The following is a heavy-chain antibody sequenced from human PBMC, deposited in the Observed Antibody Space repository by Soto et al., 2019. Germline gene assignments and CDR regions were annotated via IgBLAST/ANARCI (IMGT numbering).Heavy chain of an antibody. D-gene: IGHD1-1*01. Sequence: LEILSLTCTVSGGSISSYYWSWIRQPPGKGLEWIGYIYYSGSTNYNPSLKSRVTISVDTSKNQFSLKLSSVTAADTAVYYCAGYNWNVPWFDPWGQGTLVTVSS. CDR2: IYYSGST. CDR1: GGSISSYY. CDR3: AGYNWNVPWFDP. V-gene: IGHV4-59*01. J-gene: IGHJ5*02.